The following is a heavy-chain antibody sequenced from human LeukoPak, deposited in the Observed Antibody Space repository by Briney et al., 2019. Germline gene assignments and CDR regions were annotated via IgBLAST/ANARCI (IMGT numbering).Heavy chain of an antibody. V-gene: IGHV4-59*01. CDR3: ARGAMATNLGLDY. CDR1: GGSISSYY. J-gene: IGHJ4*02. Sequence: SETLSLTCTVSGGSISSYYWSWIRQPPGKGLEWIGYIYYSGSTNYNPSLKSRVTISVDTSKNQFSLKLSPVTAADTAVYYCARGAMATNLGLDYWGQGTLVTVSS. D-gene: IGHD5-24*01. CDR2: IYYSGST.